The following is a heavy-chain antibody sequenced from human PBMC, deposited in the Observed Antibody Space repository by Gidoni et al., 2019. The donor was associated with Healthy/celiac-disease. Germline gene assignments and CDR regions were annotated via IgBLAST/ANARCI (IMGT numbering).Heavy chain of an antibody. CDR1: GGSISSFS. D-gene: IGHD1-26*01. V-gene: IGHV4-59*01. CDR3: ARGREDFDY. J-gene: IGHJ4*02. CDR2: IYYSGST. Sequence: QVQLQESGPGLVKPSETLSLTCTVSGGSISSFSWGWIRQPPGKGLEWIGYIYYSGSTNYNPSLKSRVTISVDTSKNQFSLKLSSVTAADTAVYYCARGREDFDYWGQGTLVTVSS.